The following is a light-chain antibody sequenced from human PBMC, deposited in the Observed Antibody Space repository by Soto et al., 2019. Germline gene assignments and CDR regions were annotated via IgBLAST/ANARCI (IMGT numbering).Light chain of an antibody. CDR3: SSYTTSNTQV. J-gene: IGLJ3*02. CDR2: DVS. V-gene: IGLV2-14*01. CDR1: SSDVGTYNY. Sequence: QSVLTQPASVSGSPGQSITISCTGTSSDVGTYNYVSWYQHRPGKAPKLMIYDVSYRPSGFSNRFSGSKSANTASLTISGLQAEDEADYYCSSYTTSNTQVFGGGTKLTVL.